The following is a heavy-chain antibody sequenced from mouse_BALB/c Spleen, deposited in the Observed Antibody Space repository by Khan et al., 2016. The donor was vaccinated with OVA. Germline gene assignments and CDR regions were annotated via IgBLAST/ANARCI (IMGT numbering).Heavy chain of an antibody. D-gene: IGHD2-4*01. CDR2: IWSYGST. CDR3: ARQPYYHYNILDY. J-gene: IGHJ4*01. Sequence: VELVESGPGLVAPSQSLSITCTISGFSLTNYGIHWVRQPPGKSLEWLVVIWSYGSTTNYSPLISRLTLSKDNSKSQVFLKMNSLQTDDTAMYFCARQPYYHYNILDYWGQGTSVTVSS. V-gene: IGHV2-6-1*01. CDR1: GFSLTNYG.